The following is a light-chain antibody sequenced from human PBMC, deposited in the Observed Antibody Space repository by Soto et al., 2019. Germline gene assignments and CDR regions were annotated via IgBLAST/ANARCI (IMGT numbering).Light chain of an antibody. Sequence: EIVLTQSPGTLSLSPGERATLSCRASQSVGSSYFAWYQQTPGQAPRLLIYGASSRATGLPDRFSGSGSGTYFPLTITRLEPEDSAVYYCQQYGHSPRTFGQGTKVDIK. J-gene: IGKJ1*01. CDR1: QSVGSSY. CDR3: QQYGHSPRT. V-gene: IGKV3-20*01. CDR2: GAS.